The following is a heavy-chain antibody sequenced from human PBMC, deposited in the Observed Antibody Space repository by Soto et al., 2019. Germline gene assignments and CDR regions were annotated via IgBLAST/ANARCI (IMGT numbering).Heavy chain of an antibody. Sequence: PGGSLRLSCAASGFTFSSYSMNWVRQAPGKGLEWVSSISSSSATIYYADSVKDRFTTSRDNAKNSLYLQMNSLRAEDTAVYYCARAAGGYYYMDVWGKGTTVTVSS. V-gene: IGHV3-21*01. CDR2: ISSSSATI. CDR1: GFTFSSYS. CDR3: ARAAGGYYYMDV. J-gene: IGHJ6*03.